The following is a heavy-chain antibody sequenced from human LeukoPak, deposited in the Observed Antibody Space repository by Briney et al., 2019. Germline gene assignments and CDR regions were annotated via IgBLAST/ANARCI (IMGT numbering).Heavy chain of an antibody. CDR2: IYYSGST. Sequence: SETLSLTCTVSGGSVSSGNYYWSWIRQPPGKGLEWIGYIYYSGSTNYNPSLKSRVTISVDTSKNQFSLKLGSVTAADTAVYYCARDPSGYFNYWGQGTLATVSS. V-gene: IGHV4-61*01. CDR1: GGSVSSGNYY. D-gene: IGHD3-22*01. CDR3: ARDPSGYFNY. J-gene: IGHJ4*02.